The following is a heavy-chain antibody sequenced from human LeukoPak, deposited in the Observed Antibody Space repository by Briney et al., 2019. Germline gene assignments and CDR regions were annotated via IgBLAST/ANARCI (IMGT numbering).Heavy chain of an antibody. J-gene: IGHJ3*01. CDR3: TRKATTGPTKAAFDV. CDR2: IIPIFGTA. V-gene: IGHV1-69*13. CDR1: GGTFSSYA. Sequence: SVKVSCKASGGTFSSYAISWVRQAPGQGLEWMGGIIPIFGTANYAQKFQGRVTITADESTSTAYMELSSLRSEDTAVYYCTRKATTGPTKAAFDVWGQGTMVTVSS. D-gene: IGHD4-17*01.